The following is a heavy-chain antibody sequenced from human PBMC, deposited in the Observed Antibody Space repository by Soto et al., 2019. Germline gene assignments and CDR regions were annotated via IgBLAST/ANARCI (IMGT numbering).Heavy chain of an antibody. CDR2: IYHSGST. CDR1: GYSINSGYY. Sequence: SETLSLTCAVSGYSINSGYYWGWIRQPPGKGLEWIGSIYHSGSTYYNPSLKSRVTISVDTSKNQFSLKLSSVTAADTAVYYCARVVYSFLNWFDPWGQGTLVTV. D-gene: IGHD2-15*01. CDR3: ARVVYSFLNWFDP. J-gene: IGHJ5*02. V-gene: IGHV4-38-2*01.